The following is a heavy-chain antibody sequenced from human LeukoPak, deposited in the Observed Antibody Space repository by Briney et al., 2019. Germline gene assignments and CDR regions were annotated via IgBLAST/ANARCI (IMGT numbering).Heavy chain of an antibody. CDR2: TYYRSKWYN. CDR3: ARSLGLLQAVSNAFDI. CDR1: GDSVSSNSAA. D-gene: IGHD2-21*01. Sequence: SQTLSLTCAISGDSVSSNSAAWNWIRQSPSRGLEWLGRTYYRSKWYNDYAVSVKSRITINPDTSKNQFSLQLNSVTPEDTAVYYCARSLGLLQAVSNAFDIWGQGKMVTVSS. V-gene: IGHV6-1*01. J-gene: IGHJ3*02.